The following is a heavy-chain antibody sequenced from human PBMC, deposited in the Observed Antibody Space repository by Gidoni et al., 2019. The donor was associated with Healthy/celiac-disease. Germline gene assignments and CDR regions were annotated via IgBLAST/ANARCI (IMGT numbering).Heavy chain of an antibody. V-gene: IGHV1-24*01. D-gene: IGHD1-1*01. Sequence: QVHLVQSGAEVKKPGASVKVSCKVSGYTLTELSMHWVRQAPGKGLEWMGGFDPEDGETINAQKFQGRVTMTEDTSTDTAYMELSSLRSEDTAVYYCATDEGNWNEPNAFDIWGQGTMVTVSS. CDR3: ATDEGNWNEPNAFDI. CDR1: GYTLTELS. CDR2: FDPEDGET. J-gene: IGHJ3*02.